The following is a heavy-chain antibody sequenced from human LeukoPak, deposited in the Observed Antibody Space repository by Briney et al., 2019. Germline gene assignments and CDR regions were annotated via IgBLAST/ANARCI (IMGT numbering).Heavy chain of an antibody. D-gene: IGHD6-13*01. V-gene: IGHV4-59*01. Sequence: PSETLSLTCTVSGDSITNSYWSWIRQPPGKGLEWIAYIYSSGNTKYNPSLASRVTISVDTSKNQFSLKVTSVTAADTAVYYCARGSAGSWYGYWGQGTLVTVSS. CDR3: ARGSAGSWYGY. CDR1: GDSITNSY. CDR2: IYSSGNT. J-gene: IGHJ4*02.